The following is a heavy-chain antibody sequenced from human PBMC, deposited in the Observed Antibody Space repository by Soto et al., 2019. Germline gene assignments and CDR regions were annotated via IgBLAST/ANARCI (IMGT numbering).Heavy chain of an antibody. D-gene: IGHD7-27*01. CDR2: IFYNGGA. Sequence: LQESVPGLVKASETLSLSCSVSFGPMRGYYWSWMRQPPGKGLEWIANIFYNGGANYNPSLRSRVTISVDKSKNSFSMRLTSVTPADTAVYYCARDGDHDYFYGMDIWGQGTTVTVS. V-gene: IGHV4-59*01. J-gene: IGHJ6*02. CDR1: FGPMRGYY. CDR3: ARDGDHDYFYGMDI.